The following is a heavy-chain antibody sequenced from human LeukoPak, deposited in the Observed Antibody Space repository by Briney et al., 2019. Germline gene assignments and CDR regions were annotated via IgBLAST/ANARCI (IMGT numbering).Heavy chain of an antibody. J-gene: IGHJ4*02. CDR3: AKGDTAMVSYFDY. CDR1: GFTFSSYG. CDR2: ISYDGSNE. D-gene: IGHD5-18*01. V-gene: IGHV3-30*18. Sequence: GGSLRLSCAASGFTFSSYGMHWVRQAAGKGLECVAVISYDGSNEYYADSVKGRFTISRDNAKNSLYLQMNSLRAEDTALYYCAKGDTAMVSYFDYWGQETLVTVSS.